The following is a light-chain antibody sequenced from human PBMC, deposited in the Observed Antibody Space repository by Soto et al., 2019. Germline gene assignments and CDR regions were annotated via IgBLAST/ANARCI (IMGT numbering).Light chain of an antibody. CDR3: HQYNNWPPGT. J-gene: IGKJ2*01. Sequence: EIVLAQSPSTLSVSPGQRATLSCGASQSISRNLAWYQQKPGQAPRLLIYDTSTRATGIPARFSGSGSGTEFTLTISSLQSEDFALYYCHQYNNWPPGTFGQGTKVDIK. V-gene: IGKV3-15*01. CDR2: DTS. CDR1: QSISRN.